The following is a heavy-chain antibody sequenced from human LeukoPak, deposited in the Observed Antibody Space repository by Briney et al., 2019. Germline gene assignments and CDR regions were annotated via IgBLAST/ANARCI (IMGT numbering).Heavy chain of an antibody. Sequence: GGSLRLSCAASGFTFDDYAMHWVRQAPGKGLEWVSGISWNSGSIGYADSVKGRFTISRDNAKNSLYLQMNSLRAEDTALYYCAKEKEMRGYSYGVTPVDYWGQGTLVTVSS. CDR1: GFTFDDYA. D-gene: IGHD5-18*01. CDR2: ISWNSGSI. V-gene: IGHV3-9*01. CDR3: AKEKEMRGYSYGVTPVDY. J-gene: IGHJ4*02.